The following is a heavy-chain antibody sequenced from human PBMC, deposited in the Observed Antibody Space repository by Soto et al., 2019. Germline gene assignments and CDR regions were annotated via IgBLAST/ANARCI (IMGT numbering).Heavy chain of an antibody. CDR1: GFSLSTSGMR. Sequence: SGPTLVNPTQTLTLTCTFSGFSLSTSGMRVSWIRQPPGKALEWLARIDWDDDKFYSTSLKTRLTISKDTSQNQVVLTMTNMDPVDTATYYCARSSGYNDGSDYWGQGTLVTVSS. J-gene: IGHJ4*02. CDR3: ARSSGYNDGSDY. D-gene: IGHD5-12*01. V-gene: IGHV2-70*04. CDR2: IDWDDDK.